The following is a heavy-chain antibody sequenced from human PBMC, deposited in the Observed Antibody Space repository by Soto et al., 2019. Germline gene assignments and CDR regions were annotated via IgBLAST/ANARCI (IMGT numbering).Heavy chain of an antibody. Sequence: QVQLVQSGAEVKKPGASVKVSCKASGDTFTDYYIHWVRQAPGQGLEWMGTVNPSGGHTTYAQHFLGRMTLPSDPSTSTLYMELTSLTSEDTAVYYCASGGHVVVVTAALDYWGQGTLVTVSS. D-gene: IGHD2-21*02. CDR3: ASGGHVVVVTAALDY. CDR2: VNPSGGHT. V-gene: IGHV1-46*01. J-gene: IGHJ4*02. CDR1: GDTFTDYY.